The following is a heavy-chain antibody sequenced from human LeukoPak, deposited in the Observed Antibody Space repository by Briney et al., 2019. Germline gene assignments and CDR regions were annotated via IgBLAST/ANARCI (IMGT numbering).Heavy chain of an antibody. Sequence: GASVKVSCKASGYTFTGYYMHWVRQAPGQGLEWMGWINPNSGGTNYAQKFQGRVTMTRDTSISTAYMELSRLRSDDTAVYYCARGPTREQWPPLDAFDIWGQGTMVTVSS. V-gene: IGHV1-2*02. CDR2: INPNSGGT. CDR1: GYTFTGYY. CDR3: ARGPTREQWPPLDAFDI. D-gene: IGHD6-19*01. J-gene: IGHJ3*02.